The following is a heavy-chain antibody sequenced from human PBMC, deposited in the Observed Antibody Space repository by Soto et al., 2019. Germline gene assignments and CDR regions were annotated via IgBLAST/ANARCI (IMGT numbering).Heavy chain of an antibody. CDR3: ARGMYSSTSGPSDY. V-gene: IGHV4-59*11. D-gene: IGHD6-6*01. CDR2: IYYSGTT. Sequence: KASETLSLTCTVPGGSISSHYWSWIRQPPGKGLEWLGYIYYSGTTNYNPSLKSRVTISVDTSKNQFSLKLSSVTAADTAVYYCARGMYSSTSGPSDYWGQGTLVTVSS. CDR1: GGSISSHY. J-gene: IGHJ4*02.